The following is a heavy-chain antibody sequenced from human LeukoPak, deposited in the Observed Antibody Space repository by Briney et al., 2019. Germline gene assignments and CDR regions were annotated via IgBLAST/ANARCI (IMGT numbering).Heavy chain of an antibody. V-gene: IGHV1-8*01. CDR2: MNPNSGNT. CDR1: GYTFTSYD. J-gene: IGHJ5*02. Sequence: ASVTVSCKASGYTFTSYDINWVRQATGQGLEWMGWMNPNSGNTGYAQKFQGRVTMTRNTSISTAYMELGSLRSEDTGVYYWARGLPRKVGARPENWFDPWGQGTLVTVSS. D-gene: IGHD6-6*01. CDR3: ARGLPRKVGARPENWFDP.